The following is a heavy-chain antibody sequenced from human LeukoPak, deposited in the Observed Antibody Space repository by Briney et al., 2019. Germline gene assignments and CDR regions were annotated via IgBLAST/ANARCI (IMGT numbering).Heavy chain of an antibody. J-gene: IGHJ4*02. D-gene: IGHD6-19*01. CDR3: ARDAGSGWYYFDS. V-gene: IGHV4-4*07. Sequence: PSETLSLTCTVSGGSISLSFWSWLRQPAGKGPEWVGRLYPSGRTENNPSLKSRVSISLDAPKSQFSLRLTSVIAADTAVYFCARDAGSGWYYFDSWGQGTRVTVSS. CDR1: GGSISLSF. CDR2: LYPSGRT.